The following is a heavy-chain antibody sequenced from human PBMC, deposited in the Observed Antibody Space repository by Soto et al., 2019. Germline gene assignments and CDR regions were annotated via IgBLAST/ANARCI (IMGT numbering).Heavy chain of an antibody. V-gene: IGHV4-30-2*05. Sequence: SETLSLTCAVSGGSISSGGYSWSWLRQPPGKGLEWIAYIFHSGSTYYNPSLKSRVTISVDTSNNQFSLKLRFVTAADTAVYYCAREAVAYYDSGSYNWFDPWGQGTLVTVSS. CDR1: GGSISSGGYS. CDR3: AREAVAYYDSGSYNWFDP. J-gene: IGHJ5*02. CDR2: IFHSGST. D-gene: IGHD3-10*01.